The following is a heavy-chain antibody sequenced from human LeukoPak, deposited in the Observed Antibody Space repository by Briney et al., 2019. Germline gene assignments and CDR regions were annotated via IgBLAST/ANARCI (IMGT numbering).Heavy chain of an antibody. CDR1: GGTFSTNA. D-gene: IGHD3-3*01. Sequence: SVKVSCKASGGTFSTNAISWVRQAPGQGLEWMGGIIPILSTANYTQKFQGRLTITTDESTSTAYMELSSLRSEDTAVYYCARGPGGYYGYYYYYMDVWGKGTTVTISS. V-gene: IGHV1-69*05. CDR2: IIPILSTA. CDR3: ARGPGGYYGYYYYYMDV. J-gene: IGHJ6*03.